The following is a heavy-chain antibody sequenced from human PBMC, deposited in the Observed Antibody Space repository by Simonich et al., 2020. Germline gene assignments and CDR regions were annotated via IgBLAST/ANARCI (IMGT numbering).Heavy chain of an antibody. CDR3: ARGGVQYYYYYMDV. J-gene: IGHJ6*03. CDR2: INPNSGGT. Sequence: QVQLVQSGAEVKKPGASVKVSCKASGYTFTGDYMHWVRQAPGQGLGWRGWINPNSGGTNYAQKVKGRVNMTRDTSISTAYMELSRLRSDDTAVYYCARGGVQYYYYYMDVWGKGTTVTVSS. D-gene: IGHD3-3*01. V-gene: IGHV1-2*02. CDR1: GYTFTGDY.